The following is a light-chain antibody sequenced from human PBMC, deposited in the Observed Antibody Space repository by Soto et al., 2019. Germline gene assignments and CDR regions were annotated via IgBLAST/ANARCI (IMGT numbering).Light chain of an antibody. CDR3: LVWYIMTDNYV. Sequence: SYELTQPPSVSVAPEKTTTISCGGNNIGDKRVHWYRQKPGQAPVLLISYDSDRPSGIPERFSGSNSGNTATLTISRVEAGDEADYYCLVWYIMTDNYVFGGGTKLTVL. V-gene: IGLV3-21*04. J-gene: IGLJ1*01. CDR1: NIGDKR. CDR2: YDS.